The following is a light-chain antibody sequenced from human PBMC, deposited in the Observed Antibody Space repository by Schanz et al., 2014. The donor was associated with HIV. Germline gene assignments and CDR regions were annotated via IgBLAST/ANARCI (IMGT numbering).Light chain of an antibody. Sequence: EIVMTQSPATLSVSPGERATLSCRTTQIISTSLAWYQQRPGQPPRLLVYGASSRAAGIPARFSGSGSGTEFTLTISRLEPEDFAVYYCQQYNDWPRTFGQGTKVELK. V-gene: IGKV3D-15*01. CDR2: GAS. J-gene: IGKJ1*01. CDR3: QQYNDWPRT. CDR1: QIISTS.